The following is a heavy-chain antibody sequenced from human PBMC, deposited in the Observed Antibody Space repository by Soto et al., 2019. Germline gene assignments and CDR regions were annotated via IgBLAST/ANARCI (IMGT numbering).Heavy chain of an antibody. V-gene: IGHV4-30-4*01. D-gene: IGHD5-18*01. CDR3: ARGSAAKRYFDR. Sequence: QVQLQESGPGLVKPSQTLSLMCTVSGAPISGGDYHWSWIRQPPGKGLEWIGYIVPSGATHYNSSLGSRITKSVETSKSHFSLMLTSVTAADTAVYFCARGSAAKRYFDRWGRGTLVTVSS. CDR1: GAPISGGDYH. CDR2: IVPSGAT. J-gene: IGHJ2*01.